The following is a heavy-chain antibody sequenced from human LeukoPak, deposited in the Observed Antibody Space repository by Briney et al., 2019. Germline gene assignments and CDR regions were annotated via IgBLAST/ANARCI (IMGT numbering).Heavy chain of an antibody. J-gene: IGHJ4*02. V-gene: IGHV4-59*12. CDR3: ARGGTAMVPLDY. CDR1: GGSIRSYH. Sequence: SETLSLTCSVSGGSIRSYHWSWIRQPPGKGPEWIGYIHYSGSTNYNPSLKSRVTISVDTSKNQFSLKLSSVTAADTAVYYCARGGTAMVPLDYWGQGTLVTVSS. D-gene: IGHD5-18*01. CDR2: IHYSGST.